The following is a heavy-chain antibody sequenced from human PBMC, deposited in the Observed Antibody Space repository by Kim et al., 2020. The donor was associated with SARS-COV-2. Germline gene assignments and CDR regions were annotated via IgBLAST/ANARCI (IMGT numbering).Heavy chain of an antibody. D-gene: IGHD3-22*01. CDR1: GFIFSDHW. CDR2: IKQDGSEK. J-gene: IGHJ4*02. CDR3: VRGAYFSDNSGYYWV. V-gene: IGHV3-7*03. Sequence: GGSLRLSCAASGFIFSDHWMNWVRQAPGKGLEWVANIKQDGSEKYYVDSVKGRFTISRDNAKNSLYLQMNSLRAEDTAVYYCVRGAYFSDNSGYYWVWGQGALVTVSS.